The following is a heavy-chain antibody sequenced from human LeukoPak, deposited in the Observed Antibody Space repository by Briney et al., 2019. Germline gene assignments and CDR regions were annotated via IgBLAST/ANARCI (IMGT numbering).Heavy chain of an antibody. CDR1: GASISTSGYY. V-gene: IGHV4-39*01. J-gene: IGHJ3*02. CDR3: ARPAKLWLGNDAFDI. Sequence: SETLSLTCTVSGASISTSGYYWGWIRQPPGKGLEWIGTIYHSGGTYYNPSLKSRVTISVDTSKNQFSLKLTSVTAADTAVYYCARPAKLWLGNDAFDIWGRGTMVTVSS. CDR2: IYHSGGT. D-gene: IGHD6-19*01.